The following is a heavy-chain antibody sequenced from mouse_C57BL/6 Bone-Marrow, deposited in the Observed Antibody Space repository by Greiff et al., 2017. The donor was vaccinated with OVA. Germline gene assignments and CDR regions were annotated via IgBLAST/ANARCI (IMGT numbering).Heavy chain of an antibody. J-gene: IGHJ3*01. CDR2: ISSGGSYT. Sequence: EVKLQESGGDLVKPGGSLKLSCAASGFTFSSYGMSWVRQTPDKRLEWVATISSGGSYTYYPDSVKGRFTISRDNAKNTLYLQMSSLKSEDTAMYYCARRNWSWFAYWGQGTLVTVSA. CDR3: ARRNWSWFAY. V-gene: IGHV5-6*02. CDR1: GFTFSSYG. D-gene: IGHD4-1*02.